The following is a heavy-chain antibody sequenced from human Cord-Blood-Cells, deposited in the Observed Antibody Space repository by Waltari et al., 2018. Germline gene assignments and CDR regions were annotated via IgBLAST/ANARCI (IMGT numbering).Heavy chain of an antibody. CDR2: INPNSGGK. V-gene: IGHV1-2*04. Sequence: QVQLVQSGAEVKKRGASVKVSCTAPGYTFTGYYLHWLRQAPGQGLEWMGWINPNSGGKNYAQKFQGWVTMTRDTSISTAYMELSRLRSDDTAVYYCARDRSYWGAGYYYGMDVWGQGTTVTVSS. CDR3: ARDRSYWGAGYYYGMDV. D-gene: IGHD1-26*01. J-gene: IGHJ6*02. CDR1: GYTFTGYY.